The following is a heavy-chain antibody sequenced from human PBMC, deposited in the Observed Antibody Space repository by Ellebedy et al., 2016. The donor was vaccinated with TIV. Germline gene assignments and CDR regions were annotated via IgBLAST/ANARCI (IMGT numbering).Heavy chain of an antibody. CDR3: ARGRGYYDFWSGYYIGY. J-gene: IGHJ4*02. V-gene: IGHV1-18*01. Sequence: ASVKVSXXASGYTFTSYGISWVRQAPGQGLEWMGWISAYNGNTNYAQKLQGRVTMTTDTSTSTAYMELRSLRSDDTAVYYCARGRGYYDFWSGYYIGYWGQGTLVTVSS. CDR2: ISAYNGNT. D-gene: IGHD3-3*01. CDR1: GYTFTSYG.